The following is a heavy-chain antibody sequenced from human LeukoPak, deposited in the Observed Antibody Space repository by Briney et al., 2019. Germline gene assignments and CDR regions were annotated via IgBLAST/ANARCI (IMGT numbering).Heavy chain of an antibody. Sequence: PGGSLRLSCAASGFTFTNAWMGWVRQTPGKGLEWVGRIKSKSDGGTTDYAAPVRGRFTISRDDSKSTLFLEMNSLKTEDTALYYCALQGRGSYYYDSSFDCWGQGTLVTVSS. D-gene: IGHD3-22*01. CDR3: ALQGRGSYYYDSSFDC. CDR1: GFTFTNAW. CDR2: IKSKSDGGTT. V-gene: IGHV3-15*01. J-gene: IGHJ4*02.